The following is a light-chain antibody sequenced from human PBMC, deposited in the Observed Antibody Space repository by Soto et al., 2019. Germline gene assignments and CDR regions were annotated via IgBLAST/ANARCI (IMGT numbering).Light chain of an antibody. Sequence: VMTQSPVILSLSPGESATLSCRASRGVSTSLAWYQHQTGQTPRLLIFGDSSRAAGVPDRFSGSGSGTELKLTISRLQSEDIAVYYCQQYGDWPRTFGQGTKVDIK. J-gene: IGKJ1*01. CDR1: RGVSTS. CDR3: QQYGDWPRT. CDR2: GDS. V-gene: IGKV3-15*01.